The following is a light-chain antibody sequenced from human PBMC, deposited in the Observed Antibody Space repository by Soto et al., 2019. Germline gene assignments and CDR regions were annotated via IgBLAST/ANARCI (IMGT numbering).Light chain of an antibody. Sequence: QSVLTQPPSVSGAPGQRVTISCTGSSSNIGAGYDVHWYQQLPGTAPKLLIYGNSNRPSGVPDRFSGSKSGTSASLAITGLQAEDEADYYCQSYDGSLSGWGSYVFGTGTKVTVL. CDR3: QSYDGSLSGWGSYV. CDR2: GNS. V-gene: IGLV1-40*01. CDR1: SSNIGAGYD. J-gene: IGLJ1*01.